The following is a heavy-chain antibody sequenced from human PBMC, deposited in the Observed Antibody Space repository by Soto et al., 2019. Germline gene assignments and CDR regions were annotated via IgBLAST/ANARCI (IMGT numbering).Heavy chain of an antibody. CDR1: GYTFTSYD. V-gene: IGHV1-8*01. J-gene: IGHJ6*03. CDR2: MNPNSGNT. D-gene: IGHD4-17*01. CDR3: ARGSTGDSYYYYYMDV. Sequence: ASVKVSCKASGYTFTSYDINWVRQATGQGLEWMGWMNPNSGNTGYAQKFQGRVTMTRNTSISTAYMELSSLRSEDTAVYYCARGSTGDSYYYYYMDVWGKGTTVTVSS.